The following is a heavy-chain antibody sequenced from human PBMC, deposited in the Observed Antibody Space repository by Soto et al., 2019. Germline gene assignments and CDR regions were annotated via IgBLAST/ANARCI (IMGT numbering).Heavy chain of an antibody. CDR2: IYWDADK. V-gene: IGHV2-5*02. D-gene: IGHD2-15*01. Sequence: QITLEESGPTLVKPTQTLTLTCTFSGFSLSTRGVGVGWIRQPPGKALEWLALIYWDADKRYRPSLRSGLTITKETSKNRVVLTMTNMDPVDTATYYCAHSFIDTPLGGPSYYYGMDVWGQGTKVTVSS. CDR3: AHSFIDTPLGGPSYYYGMDV. J-gene: IGHJ6*02. CDR1: GFSLSTRGVG.